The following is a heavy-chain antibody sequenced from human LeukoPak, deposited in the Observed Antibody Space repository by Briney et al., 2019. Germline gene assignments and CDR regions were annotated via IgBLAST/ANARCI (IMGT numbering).Heavy chain of an antibody. CDR2: IKPDGTEN. V-gene: IGHV3-7*01. CDR1: GFTFSTHW. CDR3: ATSSFYAFDN. Sequence: GGSLRLSCAASGFTFSTHWMRWVRQAPGKGLEWVANIKPDGTENHYVDSVKGRYTISRDNAKNSLFLQMSSLRAEDTAVYYCATSSFYAFDNFGQGTLVTVSS. J-gene: IGHJ4*02. D-gene: IGHD3-16*01.